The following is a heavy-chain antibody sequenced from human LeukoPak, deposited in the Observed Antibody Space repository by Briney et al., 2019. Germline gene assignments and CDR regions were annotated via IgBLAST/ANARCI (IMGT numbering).Heavy chain of an antibody. J-gene: IGHJ4*02. CDR1: GYTFTDYY. Sequence: ASVTVSCKASGYTFTDYYMRWVRQAPGQGLEWMGWINPNSGGTNYAQKFQGRVTMTRDTSISTAYMELSRLRSDDTAVYYCARARYCSSTSCYPHFDYWGQGTLVTVSS. V-gene: IGHV1-2*02. CDR2: INPNSGGT. CDR3: ARARYCSSTSCYPHFDY. D-gene: IGHD2-2*01.